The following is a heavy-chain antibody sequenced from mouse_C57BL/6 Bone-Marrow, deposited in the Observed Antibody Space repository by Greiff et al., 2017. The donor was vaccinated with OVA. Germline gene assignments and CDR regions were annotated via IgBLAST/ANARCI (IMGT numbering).Heavy chain of an antibody. V-gene: IGHV2-2*01. J-gene: IGHJ3*01. Sequence: QVQLQQSGPGLVQPSQSLSITCTVSGFSLTSYGVHWVRQSPGKGLEWLGVIWSGGSTDYTAAFISRLSISKDNSKSQVFFKMNSLQADDTAIYYCASSMVTTGPDWFAYWGQGTLVTVSA. CDR1: GFSLTSYG. D-gene: IGHD2-2*01. CDR2: IWSGGST. CDR3: ASSMVTTGPDWFAY.